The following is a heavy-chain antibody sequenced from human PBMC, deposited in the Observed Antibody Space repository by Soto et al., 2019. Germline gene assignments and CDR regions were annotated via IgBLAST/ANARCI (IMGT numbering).Heavy chain of an antibody. CDR1: GGSISSSSYY. D-gene: IGHD2-2*01. Sequence: QLQLQESGPGLVKPSETLSLTCTVSGGSISSSSYYWGWIRQPPGKGLERIGSIYYSGSTYYNPSLKRRVTISVDTSKNQFSLKLSSGTAADTAVYYCASLNIVVVPAAPSYYYMDVWGKGTTVTVSS. CDR3: ASLNIVVVPAAPSYYYMDV. J-gene: IGHJ6*03. CDR2: IYYSGST. V-gene: IGHV4-39*01.